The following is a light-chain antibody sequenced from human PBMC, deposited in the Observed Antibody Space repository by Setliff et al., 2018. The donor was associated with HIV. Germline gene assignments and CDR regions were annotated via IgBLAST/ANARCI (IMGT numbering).Light chain of an antibody. CDR1: SSDIGGYNY. J-gene: IGLJ1*01. CDR3: SSYTDYNPDV. CDR2: EVN. V-gene: IGLV2-14*01. Sequence: QSVLAQPASVSGSPGQSITISCTGTSSDIGGYNYVSWYQQHPGKVPKLMIYEVNNRPSGVSNRFSGSKSGNTASLTISGPQAEDEADYYCSSYTDYNPDVFGTGTKVTVL.